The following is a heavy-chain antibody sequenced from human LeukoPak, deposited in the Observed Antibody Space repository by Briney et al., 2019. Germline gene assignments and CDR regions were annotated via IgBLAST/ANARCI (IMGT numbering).Heavy chain of an antibody. CDR3: AKDDTFDI. CDR2: LGWNSGDI. J-gene: IGHJ3*02. CDR1: GFSFGDYA. V-gene: IGHV3-9*01. Sequence: PGGSLRLSCVASGFSFGDYAMNWVRQAPGKGLEWVSGLGWNSGDIRYADSVKGRFTISRDNAKNSLYLQMDSLRAEDTALYYCAKDDTFDIWGQGTMVTVSS.